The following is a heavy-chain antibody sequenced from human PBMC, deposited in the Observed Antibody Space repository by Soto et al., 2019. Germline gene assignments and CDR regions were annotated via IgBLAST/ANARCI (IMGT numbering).Heavy chain of an antibody. D-gene: IGHD6-13*01. CDR3: SKAGVAYSSSWYGVPAGYYFDY. Sequence: PGGSLRLSCAASGFTFSSYAMSWVRQAPGKGLEWVSAISGSGGSTYYADSVKGRFTISRDNSKNTLYLQMNSLRAEDTAVYYCSKAGVAYSSSWYGVPAGYYFDYWGQGTLVTVSS. CDR1: GFTFSSYA. J-gene: IGHJ4*02. CDR2: ISGSGGST. V-gene: IGHV3-23*01.